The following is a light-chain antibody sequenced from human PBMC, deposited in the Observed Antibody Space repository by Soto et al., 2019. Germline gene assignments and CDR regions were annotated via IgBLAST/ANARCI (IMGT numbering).Light chain of an antibody. J-gene: IGKJ1*01. CDR1: QSISNS. CDR2: GTS. V-gene: IGKV1-39*01. CDR3: QQSYSSLWT. Sequence: DIQLTQSPSSLSASVGDRVTISCRASQSISNSLNWYQKKPGKAPNLLIYGTSGLHSGVPSRFSGSGSRTYFTLTISSLQRGDFATYYCQQSYSSLWTFGQGTKVEIK.